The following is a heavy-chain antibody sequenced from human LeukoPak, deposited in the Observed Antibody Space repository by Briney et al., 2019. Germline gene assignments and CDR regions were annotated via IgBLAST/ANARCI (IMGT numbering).Heavy chain of an antibody. D-gene: IGHD3-22*01. Sequence: PGGSLRLSCAASGFTFSGYWMSWVRQAPGKGLEWVANIKQDGSEKYYVDSVKGRFTISGDNAKNSLYLQMNSLRAEDTAVYYCARATYYYDSSDYYPLGYWGQGTLVTVSS. J-gene: IGHJ4*02. CDR1: GFTFSGYW. CDR2: IKQDGSEK. CDR3: ARATYYYDSSDYYPLGY. V-gene: IGHV3-7*01.